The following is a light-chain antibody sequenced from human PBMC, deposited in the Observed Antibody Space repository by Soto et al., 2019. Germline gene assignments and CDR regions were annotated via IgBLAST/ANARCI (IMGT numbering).Light chain of an antibody. CDR3: QQYNNWPPGT. CDR1: QSISSY. J-gene: IGKJ1*01. V-gene: IGKV1-39*01. Sequence: DIQMTQSPSSLSASVGDRVTITCRASQSISSYLNWYQQKPGKAPKLLIYAASSLQSGVPSRFSGSGSGTEFTLTISSLQPEDFAVYYCQQYNNWPPGTFGQGTKVDIK. CDR2: AAS.